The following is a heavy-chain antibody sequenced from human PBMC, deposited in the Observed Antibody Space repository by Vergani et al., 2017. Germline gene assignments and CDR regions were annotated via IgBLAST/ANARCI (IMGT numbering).Heavy chain of an antibody. CDR1: GFTFSSYG. J-gene: IGHJ4*02. CDR3: AKDRGGPAASRGYFDY. CDR2: ISYDGSNK. Sequence: QVQLVESGGGVVQPGRSLRLSCAASGFTFSSYGMHWVRQAPGKGLEWVAVISYDGSNKYYADSVKGRFTIARDNSKNTLYLQMNSLRAEDTAVYYCAKDRGGPAASRGYFDYWGQGTLVTVSS. D-gene: IGHD2-2*01. V-gene: IGHV3-30*18.